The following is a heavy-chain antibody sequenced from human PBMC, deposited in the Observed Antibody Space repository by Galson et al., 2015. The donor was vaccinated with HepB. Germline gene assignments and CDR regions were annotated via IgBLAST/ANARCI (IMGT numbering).Heavy chain of an antibody. V-gene: IGHV3-11*05. CDR2: ISSSSDFT. Sequence: LSCAASGFTFSDDYMSWIRQAPGTGLDWISYISSSSDFTNYADSVRGRFTISRDNAKNSLYLQMNSLRVEDTAVYYCARARGSGPAAYFDYWGQGILVTVSS. D-gene: IGHD6-19*01. J-gene: IGHJ4*02. CDR1: GFTFSDDY. CDR3: ARARGSGPAAYFDY.